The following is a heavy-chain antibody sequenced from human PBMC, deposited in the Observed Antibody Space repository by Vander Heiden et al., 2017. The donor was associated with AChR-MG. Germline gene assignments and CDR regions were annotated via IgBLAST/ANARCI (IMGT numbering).Heavy chain of an antibody. CDR1: GGSISSYY. J-gene: IGHJ4*02. V-gene: IGHV4-59*01. Sequence: QVQLQESGPGLVKPSETLSLTCTVSGGSISSYYWSWIRQPPGKGLEWIGYIYYSGSTNYNPSLKSRVTISVDTSKNQFSLKLSSVTAADTAVYYCARLPPPSDYWGQGTLVTVSS. CDR3: ARLPPPSDY. CDR2: IYYSGST.